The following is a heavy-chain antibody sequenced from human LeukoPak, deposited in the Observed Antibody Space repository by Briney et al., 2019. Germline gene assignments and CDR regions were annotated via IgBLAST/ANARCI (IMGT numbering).Heavy chain of an antibody. V-gene: IGHV4-39*01. CDR1: GDSISSNSYY. Sequence: SETLSLTCTVSGDSISSNSYYWGWIRQPPGKGLECIGFAYYSGITYYNPSLKSRVTISVDTSKNQFSLKLSSVTAADTAVYYCARHYHYYGSGRYVDYWGQGTLVTVSS. D-gene: IGHD3-10*01. J-gene: IGHJ4*02. CDR2: AYYSGIT. CDR3: ARHYHYYGSGRYVDY.